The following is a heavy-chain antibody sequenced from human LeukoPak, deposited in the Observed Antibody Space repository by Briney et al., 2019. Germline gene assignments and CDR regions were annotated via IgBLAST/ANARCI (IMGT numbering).Heavy chain of an antibody. D-gene: IGHD1-26*01. J-gene: IGHJ4*02. CDR1: GGSISNYY. Sequence: SETLSLTCTVSGGSISNYYWGWIRQPPGKGLEWIGSIYYSGSTYYNPSLKSRVTISVDTSKNQFSLKLSSVTAADTAVYYCARQPPSGSYSLFDYWGQGTLVTVSS. CDR2: IYYSGST. V-gene: IGHV4-39*01. CDR3: ARQPPSGSYSLFDY.